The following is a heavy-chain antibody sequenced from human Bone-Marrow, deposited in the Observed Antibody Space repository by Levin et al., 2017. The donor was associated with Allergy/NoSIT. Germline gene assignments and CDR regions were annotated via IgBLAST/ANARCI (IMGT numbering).Heavy chain of an antibody. CDR3: ARQSGFSFSLDF. Sequence: GGSLRLSCEGSGFTFSHHGFHWVRQAPGKGLEWVAFISHDGNRASYADSVKGRFIVSRDNSIKTLFLQMNNLRHEDTAQYYCARQSGFSFSLDFWGQGTLVSVSS. D-gene: IGHD3-10*01. CDR1: GFTFSHHG. CDR2: ISHDGNRA. V-gene: IGHV3-30*04. J-gene: IGHJ4*02.